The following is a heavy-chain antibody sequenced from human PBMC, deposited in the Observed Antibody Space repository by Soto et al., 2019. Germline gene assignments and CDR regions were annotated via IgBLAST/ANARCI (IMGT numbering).Heavy chain of an antibody. CDR3: ASGEDGVIATLSAFDI. J-gene: IGHJ3*02. Sequence: GASVKVSCKASGYTFTSYGISWVRQAPGQGLEWMGWISAYNGNTNYAQKLQGRVTMTTDTSTSTAYMELRSLRSDDTAVYYCASGEDGVIATLSAFDIWGQGTMVTVSS. V-gene: IGHV1-18*01. CDR1: GYTFTSYG. D-gene: IGHD3-22*01. CDR2: ISAYNGNT.